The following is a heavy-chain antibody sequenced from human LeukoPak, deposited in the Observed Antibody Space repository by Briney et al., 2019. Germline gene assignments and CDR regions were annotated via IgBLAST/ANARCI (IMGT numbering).Heavy chain of an antibody. CDR2: VFHTGSS. V-gene: IGHV4-38-2*01. CDR1: GYSISSGYY. D-gene: IGHD4-11*01. Sequence: SETLSLTCAVPGYSISSGYYWGWIRQPPGKGPEWIGSVFHTGSSYNIPSLKSRVTISVDTSKNQFSLEVSSVTAADTAIYYCARGISTTGHDYWGPGTLVTVSS. CDR3: ARGISTTGHDY. J-gene: IGHJ4*02.